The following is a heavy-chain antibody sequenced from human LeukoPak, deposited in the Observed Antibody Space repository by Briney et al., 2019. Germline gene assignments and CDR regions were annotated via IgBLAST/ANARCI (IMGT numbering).Heavy chain of an antibody. D-gene: IGHD6-13*01. CDR2: ISSSSSYI. V-gene: IGHV3-21*01. CDR1: GFTFSSYS. Sequence: PGGSLRLSCAASGFTFSSYSMNWVRQAPGKGLEWVSSISSSSSYIYYADSVKGRFTISRDNAKNSLYLQMNSLRAEDTAVYYCARDPYSSSYGYYYYYGMDVWGQGTTVTVSS. CDR3: ARDPYSSSYGYYYYYGMDV. J-gene: IGHJ6*02.